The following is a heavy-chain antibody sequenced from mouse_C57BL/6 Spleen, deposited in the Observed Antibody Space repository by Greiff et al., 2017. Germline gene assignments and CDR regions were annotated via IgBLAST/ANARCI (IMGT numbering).Heavy chain of an antibody. CDR2: IWSGGST. CDR1: GFSLTSYG. J-gene: IGHJ4*01. Sequence: VQGVESGPGLVQPSQSLSITCTVSGFSLTSYGVHWVRQSPGKGLEWLGVIWSGGSTDYNAAFISRLSISKDNSKSQVFFKMNSLQADDTAIYYCARNSFITTVGYYYAMDYWGQGTSVTVSS. V-gene: IGHV2-2*01. CDR3: ARNSFITTVGYYYAMDY. D-gene: IGHD1-1*01.